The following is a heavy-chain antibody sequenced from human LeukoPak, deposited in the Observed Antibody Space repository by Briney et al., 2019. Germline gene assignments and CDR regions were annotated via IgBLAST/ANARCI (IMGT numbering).Heavy chain of an antibody. J-gene: IGHJ4*02. CDR3: ASLSYGYFDY. D-gene: IGHD5-18*01. CDR1: GYSISSGYY. CDR2: IYHSGST. V-gene: IGHV4-38-2*02. Sequence: PSETLSLTCTVSGYSISSGYYWGWIRQPPGKGLEWIGSIYHSGSTYYNPPLKSRVTISVDTSKNQFSLKLSSVTAADTAVYYCASLSYGYFDYWGQGTLVTVSS.